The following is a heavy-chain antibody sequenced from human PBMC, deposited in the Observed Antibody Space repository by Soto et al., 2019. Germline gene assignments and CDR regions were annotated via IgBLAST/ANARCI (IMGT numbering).Heavy chain of an antibody. Sequence: QVQLQESGPGLVKPSETLSLTCTVSGGSISSYFWSWIRQPPGKGLEWIGYTYYSGSTNYNPSLKSRVPISVATPKTQFSLKLTSVTAADTAVYYCARGTYNWFDPWGQGTLVTVSS. CDR3: ARGTYNWFDP. V-gene: IGHV4-59*01. CDR2: TYYSGST. J-gene: IGHJ5*02. CDR1: GGSISSYF.